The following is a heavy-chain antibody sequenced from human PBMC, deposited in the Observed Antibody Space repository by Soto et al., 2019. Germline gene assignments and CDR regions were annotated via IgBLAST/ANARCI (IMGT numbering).Heavy chain of an antibody. Sequence: EVQLVESGGGLVKPGGSLRLSCAASGFTFSSYSMNWVRQAPGKGLEWVSSISSSSSYIYYADSVKGRFTISRDNAKNSLYLQMNSLRAEDTAVYYCARDPSISGQWLAKGGYCGQGTLVTVSS. CDR3: ARDPSISGQWLAKGGY. J-gene: IGHJ4*02. D-gene: IGHD6-19*01. V-gene: IGHV3-21*01. CDR1: GFTFSSYS. CDR2: ISSSSSYI.